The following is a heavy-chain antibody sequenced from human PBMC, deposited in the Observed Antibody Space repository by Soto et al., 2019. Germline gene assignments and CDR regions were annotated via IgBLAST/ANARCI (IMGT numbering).Heavy chain of an antibody. CDR1: CGSISSGGYS. J-gene: IGHJ6*02. CDR3: AGSGYYHNSGMDV. D-gene: IGHD3-22*01. V-gene: IGHV4-30-2*01. Sequence: QLQLQESGSGLVKPSQTLSLTCAVSCGSISSGGYSWSWIRQPPGKGLEWIGYIYHSGSTYYNPSLKSRVTISVDRSKNQFSMKLSSVTAADTAVYYGAGSGYYHNSGMDVWGQGTTVTVSS. CDR2: IYHSGST.